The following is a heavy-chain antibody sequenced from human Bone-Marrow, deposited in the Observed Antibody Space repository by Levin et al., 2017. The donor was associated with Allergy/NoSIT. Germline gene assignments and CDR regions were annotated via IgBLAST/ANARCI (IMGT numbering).Heavy chain of an antibody. V-gene: IGHV7-4-1*01. D-gene: IGHD3-10*01. CDR3: ARESAGRGFFY. Sequence: ASVKVSCKASGYSFNNYEMNWVRQAPGQGLEWMGRINTNSGNPRYAQDFTGRFVFSVDTSGSTAYLQIDSLKAEDTAVYYCARESAGRGFFYWGQGTLVTVSS. J-gene: IGHJ4*02. CDR1: GYSFNNYE. CDR2: INTNSGNP.